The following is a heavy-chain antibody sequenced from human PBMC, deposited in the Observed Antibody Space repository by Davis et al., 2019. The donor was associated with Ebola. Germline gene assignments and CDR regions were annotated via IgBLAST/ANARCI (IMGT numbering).Heavy chain of an antibody. D-gene: IGHD3-10*01. CDR1: GFTFSSSA. J-gene: IGHJ3*02. V-gene: IGHV3-30*04. CDR2: ISYHGSDK. CDR3: AKVIRITMVRGVDTFDI. Sequence: GESLKISCAASGFTFSSSAMHWVRQAPGKGLEWVAVISYHGSDKYYADSVKGRFTISRDNSKNTLYLQMNSLRAEDTAVYYCAKVIRITMVRGVDTFDIWGQGTMVTVSS.